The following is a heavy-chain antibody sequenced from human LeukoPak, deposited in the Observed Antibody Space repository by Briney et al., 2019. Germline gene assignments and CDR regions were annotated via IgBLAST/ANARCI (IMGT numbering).Heavy chain of an antibody. CDR1: GFTFGDYA. Sequence: RSLRLSCTASGFTFGDYAMSWIRQAPPTGLEWVGFIRSKAYGGTTEYAASVKGRFTISRDDSKCIAYLQMNSLYTDDTAVYDCTILANYDGSGPTIFWGQGTLVTVSS. J-gene: IGHJ4*02. CDR2: IRSKAYGGTT. V-gene: IGHV3-49*03. D-gene: IGHD3-22*01. CDR3: TILANYDGSGPTIF.